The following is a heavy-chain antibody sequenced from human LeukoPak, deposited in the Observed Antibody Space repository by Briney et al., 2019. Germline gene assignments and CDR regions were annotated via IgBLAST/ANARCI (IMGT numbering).Heavy chain of an antibody. J-gene: IGHJ5*02. CDR3: AKDNGGSSSSPSHP. CDR2: IRYDGSNK. CDR1: GFTFSSYG. Sequence: PGRSLRLSCAASGFTFSSYGMHWVRQAPGKGLEWVAFIRYDGSNKYYGDSVKGRFTISRDNSKNTLYLQMNSLRAEDTAVYYCAKDNGGSSSSPSHPWGQGTLVTVSS. D-gene: IGHD6-6*01. V-gene: IGHV3-30*02.